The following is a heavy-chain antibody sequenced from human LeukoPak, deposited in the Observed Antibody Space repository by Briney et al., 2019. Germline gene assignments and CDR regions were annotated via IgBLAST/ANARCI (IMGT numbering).Heavy chain of an antibody. J-gene: IGHJ4*02. D-gene: IGHD2-2*01. CDR1: GFTFSSYA. V-gene: IGHV3-30-3*01. CDR2: ISYDGSNK. Sequence: GGSLRLSCAASGFTFSSYAMHWVRQAPGKGLEWVAVISYDGSNKYYADSVKGRFTISRDNSKNTLYPQMNSLRAEDTAVYYCARGRDIVVVPAAAPYWGQGTLVTVSS. CDR3: ARGRDIVVVPAAAPY.